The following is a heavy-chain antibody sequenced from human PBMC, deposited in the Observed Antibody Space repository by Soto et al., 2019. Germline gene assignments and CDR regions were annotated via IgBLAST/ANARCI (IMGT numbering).Heavy chain of an antibody. Sequence: EVQLVESGGGLVKPGGSLRLSCAASGFTFTRYSMNWVRQAPGKGLEWVSSISCTTNYIYYGDSMKGRFTTSRDNAKKSLYLEMNSLRAEETAVYYCARESEDLTSNLDYWGQGTLVTVSS. V-gene: IGHV3-21*01. CDR2: ISCTTNYI. CDR3: ARESEDLTSNLDY. J-gene: IGHJ4*02. CDR1: GFTFTRYS.